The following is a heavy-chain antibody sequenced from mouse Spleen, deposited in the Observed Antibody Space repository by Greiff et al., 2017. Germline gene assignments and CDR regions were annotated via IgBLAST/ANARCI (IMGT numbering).Heavy chain of an antibody. D-gene: IGHD1-1*01. Sequence: EVQLQQSGPELVKPGASVKISCKASGYTFTDYYMNWVKQSHGKSLEWIGDINPNNGGTSYNQKFKGKATLTVDKSSSTAYMELRSLTSEDSAVYYCARGGTVVATRYFDVWGTGTTVTVSS. V-gene: IGHV1-26*01. CDR1: GYTFTDYY. CDR3: ARGGTVVATRYFDV. CDR2: INPNNGGT. J-gene: IGHJ1*03.